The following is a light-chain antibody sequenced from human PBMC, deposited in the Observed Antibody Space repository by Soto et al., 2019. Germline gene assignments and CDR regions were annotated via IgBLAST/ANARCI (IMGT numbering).Light chain of an antibody. CDR3: QQRSKWPIT. CDR2: EAS. J-gene: IGKJ5*01. CDR1: QSVSSY. V-gene: IGKV3-11*01. Sequence: IAFTQRPAPLSLSPGARATPSRGAGQSVSSYLAWYQQKPGQAPRLLIYEASNGATGIPARFSGSGSGTDFTLTISSLEPEDFAIYYGQQRSKWPITVGQGTRLDMK.